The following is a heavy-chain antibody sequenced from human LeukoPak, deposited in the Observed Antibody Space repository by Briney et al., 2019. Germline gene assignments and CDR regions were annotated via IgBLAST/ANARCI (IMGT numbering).Heavy chain of an antibody. CDR2: INYSGNT. CDR1: GGSISNYNFY. J-gene: IGHJ4*02. D-gene: IGHD6-19*01. V-gene: IGHV4-39*01. Sequence: SETLSLTCTVSGGSISNYNFYWAWIRQPPGKGLEWIGSINYSGNTYLNLSLKNRVTISFDASKNQFSLRLNSVIAADTAVYFCAIPPPRRASGWYPFDSWGRGTLVTVSS. CDR3: AIPPPRRASGWYPFDS.